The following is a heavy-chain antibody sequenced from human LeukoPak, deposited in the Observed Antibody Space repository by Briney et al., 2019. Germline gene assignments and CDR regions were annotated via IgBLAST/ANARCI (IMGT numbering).Heavy chain of an antibody. V-gene: IGHV3-7*01. Sequence: GGSLRLSCAASGFTFSSYWMTWVRQAPGKWLEWVANIKKDESQKYYVDSVKGRFTVSRDNANSSLFLQINSLRAEDTDVYYCTRGRYRIVGVTTERVYFTMDVWGQRTTVTVSS. CDR2: IKKDESQK. J-gene: IGHJ6*02. D-gene: IGHD1-26*01. CDR3: TRGRYRIVGVTTERVYFTMDV. CDR1: GFTFSSYW.